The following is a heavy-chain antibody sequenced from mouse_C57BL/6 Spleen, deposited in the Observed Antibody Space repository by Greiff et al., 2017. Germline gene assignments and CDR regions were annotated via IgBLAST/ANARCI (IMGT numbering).Heavy chain of an antibody. J-gene: IGHJ3*01. CDR1: GFTFSSYT. CDR3: ARRTVVATGFAY. D-gene: IGHD1-1*01. Sequence: EVKVVESGGGLVKPGGSLKLSCAASGFTFSSYTMSWVRQTPEKRLEWVATISGGGGNTYYPDSVKGRFTISRDNAKNTLYLQMSSLRSEDTALYYCARRTVVATGFAYWGQGTLVTVSA. CDR2: ISGGGGNT. V-gene: IGHV5-9*01.